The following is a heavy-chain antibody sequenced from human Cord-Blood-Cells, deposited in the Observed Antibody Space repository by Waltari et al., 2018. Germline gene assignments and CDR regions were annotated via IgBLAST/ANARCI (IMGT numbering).Heavy chain of an antibody. CDR2: IYYSGSP. Sequence: QLQLQESGPGLVKPSETLSLTCPVSGGSISSSSYYWGWIRQPPGKGLEWIGSIYYSGSPYYNPSLKSRVTISVDTSKNQFSLKLSSVTAADTAVYYCARQEIALVQGVIIDYWGQGTLVTVSS. D-gene: IGHD3-10*01. CDR3: ARQEIALVQGVIIDY. CDR1: GGSISSSSYY. V-gene: IGHV4-39*01. J-gene: IGHJ4*02.